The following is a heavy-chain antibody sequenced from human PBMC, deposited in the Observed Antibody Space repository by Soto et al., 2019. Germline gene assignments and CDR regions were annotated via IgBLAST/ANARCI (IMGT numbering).Heavy chain of an antibody. Sequence: QVQLQESGPGLVKPSQTLSLTCTVSGGSISRGGYYWSWIRQHPGQGLEWIGYIYYSGGTYYNPSLKSRVTISVDAAENQFSLRLSSVTAADAAVYYCARKDSGSADYMDVWGKGTTVTVSS. D-gene: IGHD6-19*01. CDR1: GGSISRGGYY. V-gene: IGHV4-31*03. CDR3: ARKDSGSADYMDV. J-gene: IGHJ6*03. CDR2: IYYSGGT.